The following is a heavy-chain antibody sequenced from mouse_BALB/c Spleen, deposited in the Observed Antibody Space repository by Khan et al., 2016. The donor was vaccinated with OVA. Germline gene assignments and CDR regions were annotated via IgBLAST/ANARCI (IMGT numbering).Heavy chain of an antibody. V-gene: IGHV1-76*01. J-gene: IGHJ4*01. CDR2: IYPGTGST. D-gene: IGHD3-3*01. Sequence: QVQLKQSGAELVRPGASVKLSCKTSGYIFTSYWIHWVQQRSGQGLEWIARIYPGTGSTYYNEKFKGKATLTADKSSSPAYMQLSSLKSEDSAVXYSARGGADAPAMDYWGQGTTVTASP. CDR3: ARGGADAPAMDY. CDR1: GYIFTSYW.